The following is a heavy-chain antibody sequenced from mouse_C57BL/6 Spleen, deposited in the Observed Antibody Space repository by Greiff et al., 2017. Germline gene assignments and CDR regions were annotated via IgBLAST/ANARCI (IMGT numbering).Heavy chain of an antibody. J-gene: IGHJ4*01. D-gene: IGHD4-1*01. CDR1: GFNIKDYY. Sequence: VQLQQSGAELVKPGASVKLSCPASGFNIKDYYMHWVKQRTEQGLEWIGRIDPEDGETKYAPKFQGTATIPADTSSNTAYLQLSSLTSEDTAVYDLARSGTSDYYAMDYCGQGTSLTVSS. V-gene: IGHV14-2*01. CDR2: IDPEDGET. CDR3: ARSGTSDYYAMDY.